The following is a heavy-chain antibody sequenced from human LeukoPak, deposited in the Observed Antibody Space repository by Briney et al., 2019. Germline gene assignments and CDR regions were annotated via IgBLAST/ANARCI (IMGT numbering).Heavy chain of an antibody. CDR1: GGSMSDYY. CDR3: ARDYSMTHAFDI. D-gene: IGHD1-26*01. V-gene: IGHV4-59*01. J-gene: IGHJ3*02. CDR2: IYSTGST. Sequence: SETLSLTCTVSGGSMSDYYWSWIRQPPGKRLEWIGYIYSTGSTNYNPSLKSRVTISVDTSKNQFSLKLSSVTAADTALYYCARDYSMTHAFDIWGQGTLVTVSS.